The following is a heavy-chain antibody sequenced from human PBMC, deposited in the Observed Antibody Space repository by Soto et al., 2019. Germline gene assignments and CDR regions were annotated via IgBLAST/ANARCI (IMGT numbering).Heavy chain of an antibody. CDR1: GFTFSDYY. CDR2: SSNSGTFS. J-gene: IGHJ6*02. CDR3: ARLSGDHSAFFSYGMDA. V-gene: IGHV3-11*06. Sequence: GGSLRLSCEGSGFTFSDYYISRIRQAPGKGLEWISYSSNSGTFSRYADSVKGRFSISRDNTKNLLYLQMNSLRAEDTAVYYCARLSGDHSAFFSYGMDAWGQGTTVTVSS. D-gene: IGHD2-21*01.